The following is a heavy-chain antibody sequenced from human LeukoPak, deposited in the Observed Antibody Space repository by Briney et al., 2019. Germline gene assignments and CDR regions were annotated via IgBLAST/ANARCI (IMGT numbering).Heavy chain of an antibody. CDR3: ARDPNGDYVGAFDF. CDR2: INSGGYA. V-gene: IGHV3-23*01. D-gene: IGHD4-17*01. CDR1: RFIFSNYA. Sequence: GESLRLSCAASRFIFSNYAMTWVRQAPGKGLEWVSSINSGGYASYADSVKGRFTISRDNSKSTLYLQMNSLTVEDTAVYYCARDPNGDYVGAFDFWGQGTMVTVSS. J-gene: IGHJ3*01.